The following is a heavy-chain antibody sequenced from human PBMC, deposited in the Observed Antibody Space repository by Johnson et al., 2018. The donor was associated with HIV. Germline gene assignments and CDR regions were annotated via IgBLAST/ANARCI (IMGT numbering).Heavy chain of an antibody. Sequence: VQLVESGGGLVKPGGSLRLSCAASGFTFSNAWMNWVRQAPGKGLEWVGRIKSKTDGGTTDYAAPVKGRFTISRDDSKNTLYLQMNSLRAGDTAVYYCARVWEGAFDIWGQETMVTVSS. D-gene: IGHD1-26*01. J-gene: IGHJ3*02. CDR3: ARVWEGAFDI. CDR2: IKSKTDGGTT. V-gene: IGHV3-15*01. CDR1: GFTFSNAW.